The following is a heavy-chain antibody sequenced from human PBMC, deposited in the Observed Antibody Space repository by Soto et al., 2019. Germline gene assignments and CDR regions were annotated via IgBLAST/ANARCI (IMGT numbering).Heavy chain of an antibody. CDR1: GDSISSGGYY. Sequence: QVQLQESGPGLVKPSQTLSLTCTVSGDSISSGGYYWSWIRQHPGKGLECIGYIYYSGSTYYNPSLMSRVTISVDTSKNQFSLKLSSVTAADTAVYYCARDPIYYYGPGMSGMDVWGQGTTVTVSS. CDR2: IYYSGST. J-gene: IGHJ6*02. V-gene: IGHV4-31*03. CDR3: ARDPIYYYGPGMSGMDV. D-gene: IGHD3-10*01.